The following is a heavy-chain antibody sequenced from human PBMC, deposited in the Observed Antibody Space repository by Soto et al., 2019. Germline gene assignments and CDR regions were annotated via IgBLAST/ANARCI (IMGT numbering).Heavy chain of an antibody. V-gene: IGHV3-23*01. J-gene: IGHJ3*02. D-gene: IGHD2-2*01. CDR3: AKTGEIVVVPHAILFDI. CDR1: GFTFSSYA. CDR2: ISGSGGST. Sequence: GGSLRLSCAASGFTFSSYAMSWVRQAPGKGLEWVSAISGSGGSTYYADSVKGRFTISRDNSKNTLYLQMNSLRAEDTAVYYCAKTGEIVVVPHAILFDIWGQGTMVTVSS.